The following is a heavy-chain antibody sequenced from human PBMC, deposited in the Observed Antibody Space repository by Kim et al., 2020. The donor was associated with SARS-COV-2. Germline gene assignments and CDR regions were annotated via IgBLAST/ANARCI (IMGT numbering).Heavy chain of an antibody. CDR3: AKDYSFGGYYDILTGTDY. CDR2: ISGSGGST. CDR1: GFTFSSYA. V-gene: IGHV3-23*01. D-gene: IGHD3-9*01. J-gene: IGHJ4*02. Sequence: GGSLRLSCAASGFTFSSYAMSWVRQAPGKGLEWVSAISGSGGSTYYADSVKGRFTISRDNSKNTLYLQMNSLRAEDTAVYYCAKDYSFGGYYDILTGTDYWGQGTLVTVSS.